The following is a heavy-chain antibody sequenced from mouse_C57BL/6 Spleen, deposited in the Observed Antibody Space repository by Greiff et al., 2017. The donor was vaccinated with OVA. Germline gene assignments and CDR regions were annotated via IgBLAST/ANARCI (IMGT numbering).Heavy chain of an antibody. CDR2: INYDGSST. CDR3: ARVYYGSSYPFYYAMDY. CDR1: GFTFSDYY. Sequence: DVKLQESEGGLVQPGSSLKLSCTASGFTFSDYYMAWVRQVPEKGLEWVANINYDGSSTYYLDSLKSRFIISRDNAKNILYLQRSSLKSEYTATYYCARVYYGSSYPFYYAMDYWGQGTSVTVSS. J-gene: IGHJ4*01. V-gene: IGHV5-16*01. D-gene: IGHD1-1*01.